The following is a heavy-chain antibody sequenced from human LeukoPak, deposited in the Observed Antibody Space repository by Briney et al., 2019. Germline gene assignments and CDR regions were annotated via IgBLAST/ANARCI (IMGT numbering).Heavy chain of an antibody. CDR2: IISDGRST. CDR1: GFTISSYW. Sequence: PGGSLRLSCVASGFTISSYWTHWVRQVPGKGLVWVSHIISDGRSTNYADSVKGRFIISRDDAKNTVYLQMNSLRVEDTAVYYCARGRYDSSGYYGIFDYWGQGTLVTVSS. CDR3: ARGRYDSSGYYGIFDY. V-gene: IGHV3-74*01. J-gene: IGHJ4*02. D-gene: IGHD3-22*01.